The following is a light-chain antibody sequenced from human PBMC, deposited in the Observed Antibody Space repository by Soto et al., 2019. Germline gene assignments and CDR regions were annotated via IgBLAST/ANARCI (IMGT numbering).Light chain of an antibody. CDR2: KAS. J-gene: IGKJ2*01. V-gene: IGKV1-5*03. CDR3: QQYNSYPYT. CDR1: QSISSW. Sequence: DIQMTQSHSTLSASVGDRVTITCRASQSISSWLAWYQQKPGKAPKLLIYKASSLERGVPSRFSGSGSGTEFTLIISSLQPDYFATYYRQQYNSYPYTFGQGTKLEIK.